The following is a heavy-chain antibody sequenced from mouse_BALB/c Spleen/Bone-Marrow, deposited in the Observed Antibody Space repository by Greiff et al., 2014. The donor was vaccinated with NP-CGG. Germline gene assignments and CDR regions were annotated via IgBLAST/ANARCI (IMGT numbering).Heavy chain of an antibody. Sequence: DLVKPGASVKLSCKASGYTFTSCWINWIKQRPGQGLEWIGRIPPGSGTTYYNEMFKGKATLTVDTPSTTAYIQLSSLSSEDSAVYFCARGSYYYGSSSPWFAYWGQGTLVTVSA. D-gene: IGHD1-1*01. CDR2: IPPGSGTT. CDR3: ARGSYYYGSSSPWFAY. V-gene: IGHV1S41*01. J-gene: IGHJ3*01. CDR1: GYTFTSCW.